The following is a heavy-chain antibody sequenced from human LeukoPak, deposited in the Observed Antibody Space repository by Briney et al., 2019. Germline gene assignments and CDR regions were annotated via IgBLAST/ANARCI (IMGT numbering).Heavy chain of an antibody. CDR3: ARYSYGTFDY. CDR2: IYYSGST. J-gene: IGHJ4*02. CDR1: GGSISSYY. V-gene: IGHV4-59*01. D-gene: IGHD5-18*01. Sequence: SETLSLTCTVSGGSISSYYWSWIRQPPGKGLEWIGYIYYSGSTNYNPSLKSRVTISVDTSKNQFSLKLSSVTAADTAVYYCARYSYGTFDYWGQGTQVTVSS.